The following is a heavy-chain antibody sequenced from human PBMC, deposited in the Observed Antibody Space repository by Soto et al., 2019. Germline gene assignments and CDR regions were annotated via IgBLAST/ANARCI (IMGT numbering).Heavy chain of an antibody. CDR1: GGSIRSGGYY. Sequence: QVQLQESGPGLVKPSQTLSLTCTVSGGSIRSGGYYWSLIRQHPGKGLEWIGYIYYSGSTYYNPYLKCRVTISVDTSKNQFSLKLSSVTAADTAVYYCARESRLRNNAFDIWGQGTMVTVSS. V-gene: IGHV4-31*03. CDR3: ARESRLRNNAFDI. J-gene: IGHJ3*02. CDR2: IYYSGST. D-gene: IGHD5-12*01.